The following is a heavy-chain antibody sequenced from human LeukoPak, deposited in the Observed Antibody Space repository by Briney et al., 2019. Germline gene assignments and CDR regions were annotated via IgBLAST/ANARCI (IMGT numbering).Heavy chain of an antibody. CDR2: INPNSGGT. J-gene: IGHJ4*02. V-gene: IGHV1-2*02. Sequence: ASVEVSCKASGYTFTGYYMHWVRQAPGQGLEWMGWINPNSGGTNYAQKFQGRVTMTRDTSISTAYMELSRLRSDDTAVYYCARDLIAGMGYWGQGTLVTVSS. CDR3: ARDLIAGMGY. CDR1: GYTFTGYY. D-gene: IGHD6-13*01.